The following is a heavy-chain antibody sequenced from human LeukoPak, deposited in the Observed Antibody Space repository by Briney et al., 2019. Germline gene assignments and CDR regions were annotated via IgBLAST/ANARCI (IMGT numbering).Heavy chain of an antibody. D-gene: IGHD6-13*01. CDR1: GFTFSSYW. J-gene: IGHJ4*02. V-gene: IGHV3-7*01. CDR3: ARGGTGSWYFDY. Sequence: GSLRLSCAASGFTFSSYWMSWVRQAPGKGLEWVANIKQDGSEKYYVDSVKGRFTISRDNAKNSLYLQMNSLRAEDTAVYFCARGGTGSWYFDYWGQGTLVTVSA. CDR2: IKQDGSEK.